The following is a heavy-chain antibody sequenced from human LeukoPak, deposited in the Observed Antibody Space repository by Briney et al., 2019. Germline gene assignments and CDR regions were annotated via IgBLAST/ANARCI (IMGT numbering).Heavy chain of an antibody. CDR3: ASSLVPNTVTTYPMLYY. Sequence: PSGTLSLTCTVSGDSINSLDSWSWVRQPPGKGLEWIGEMYLSGTTHSNPSVKSRVTISIDKSKNQFFLNLSSVTAADTAVYYCASSLVPNTVTTYPMLYYWGQGTLVTVSS. CDR2: MYLSGTT. J-gene: IGHJ4*02. D-gene: IGHD4-17*01. CDR1: GDSINSLDS. V-gene: IGHV4-4*02.